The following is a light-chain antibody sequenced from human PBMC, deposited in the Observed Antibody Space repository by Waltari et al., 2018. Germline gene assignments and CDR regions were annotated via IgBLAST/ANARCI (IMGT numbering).Light chain of an antibody. CDR3: ETGGHGTWV. V-gene: IGLV4-69*01. J-gene: IGLJ3*02. Sequence: QLVLTQSPSASASLGASAQLTCTLSSEPSSNIIAWLPQQPGKGPRYLMKVNSDGSHRKGDDIPDRFSGSSSGAERYLTISSLQAEDEADYYCETGGHGTWVFGGGTKLTVL. CDR2: VNSDGSH. CDR1: SEPSSNI.